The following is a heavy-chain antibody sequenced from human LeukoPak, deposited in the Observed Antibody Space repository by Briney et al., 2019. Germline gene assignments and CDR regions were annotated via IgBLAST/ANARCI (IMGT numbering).Heavy chain of an antibody. Sequence: PSETLSLTCTVSGGSISSSSYYWGWIRQPPGKGLEWIGEIYYSGSTNYNPSLKSRLTMSIDTFKNQFSLKLNSVTAADTAVYYCARDSTTADLDYWGQGTLVTVSS. CDR3: ARDSTTADLDY. CDR1: GGSISSSSYY. J-gene: IGHJ4*02. V-gene: IGHV4-39*07. D-gene: IGHD6-13*01. CDR2: IYYSGST.